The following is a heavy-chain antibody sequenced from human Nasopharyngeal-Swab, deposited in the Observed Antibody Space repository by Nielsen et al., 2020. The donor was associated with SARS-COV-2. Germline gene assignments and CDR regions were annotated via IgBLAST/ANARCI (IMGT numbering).Heavy chain of an antibody. J-gene: IGHJ6*03. CDR2: IYTSGST. Sequence: RQAPGKGLEWIGRIYTSGSTNHSPSLKSRVTISVDTSKNQFSLKLSSVTAADTAVYYCARVSPYYYMDVWGKGTTVTVSS. CDR3: ARVSPYYYMDV. V-gene: IGHV4-4*09.